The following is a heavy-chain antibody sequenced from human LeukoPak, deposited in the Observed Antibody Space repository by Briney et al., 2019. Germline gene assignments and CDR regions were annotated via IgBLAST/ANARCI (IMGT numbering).Heavy chain of an antibody. V-gene: IGHV3-48*04. Sequence: GGSLRLSCAASGSTFSSFSMNWVRQAPGKGLEWVSYISNSSSTIYYADSVKGRFTISRDNAKNSLYLQMNSLRAEDTAVYYCARDSYGSGSYYRIDYWGQGTLVTVSS. CDR3: ARDSYGSGSYYRIDY. J-gene: IGHJ4*02. CDR2: ISNSSSTI. D-gene: IGHD3-10*01. CDR1: GSTFSSFS.